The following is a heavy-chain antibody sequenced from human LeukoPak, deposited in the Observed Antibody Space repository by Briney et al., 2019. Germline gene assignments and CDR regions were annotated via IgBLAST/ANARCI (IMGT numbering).Heavy chain of an antibody. V-gene: IGHV5-10-1*01. J-gene: IGHJ4*02. CDR2: IDPSDSYT. CDR3: ARHLGYDSSGYHYGDY. Sequence: GESLKISCKGSGYSFTSYWISWVRQMPGKGLEWMGRIDPSDSYTNYSPSFQGHVTISADKSISTAYLQWSSLKASDTAMYYCARHLGYDSSGYHYGDYWGQGTLVTVSS. CDR1: GYSFTSYW. D-gene: IGHD3-22*01.